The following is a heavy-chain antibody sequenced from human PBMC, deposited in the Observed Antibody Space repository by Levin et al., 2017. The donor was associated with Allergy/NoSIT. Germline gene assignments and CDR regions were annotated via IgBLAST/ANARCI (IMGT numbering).Heavy chain of an antibody. CDR1: GFTFSSYA. Sequence: GGSLRLSCAASGFTFSSYAMSWVRQAPGKGLEWVSAISGSGGSTYYADSVKGRFTISRDNSKNTLYLQMNSLRAEDTAVYYCAKVPPLTRREYGDYASSGNRDAFDIWGQGTMVTVSS. D-gene: IGHD4-17*01. CDR2: ISGSGGST. CDR3: AKVPPLTRREYGDYASSGNRDAFDI. J-gene: IGHJ3*02. V-gene: IGHV3-23*01.